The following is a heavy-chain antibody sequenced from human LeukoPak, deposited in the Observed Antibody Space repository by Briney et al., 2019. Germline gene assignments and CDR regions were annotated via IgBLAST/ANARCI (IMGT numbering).Heavy chain of an antibody. CDR1: GFSFSDYS. CDR2: ISSDSSTI. CDR3: ARDYRYAFDI. Sequence: GGSLRLSCAASGFSFSDYSMNWVRQAPGKGLECVSYISSDSSTINYADSVKGRLTISRDNAKNSLFLQMNSLRDEDTAVYYCARDYRYAFDIWGQGKMVTVSS. V-gene: IGHV3-48*02. J-gene: IGHJ3*02.